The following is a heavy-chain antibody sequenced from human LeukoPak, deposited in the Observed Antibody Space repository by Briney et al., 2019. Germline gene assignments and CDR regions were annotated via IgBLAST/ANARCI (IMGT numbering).Heavy chain of an antibody. CDR3: VKDPGYSGYDWIDY. J-gene: IGHJ4*02. D-gene: IGHD5-12*01. Sequence: PGGSLRLSCSATGFTFSSYAMHWVRQAPGKGLEYVSPISSNGGGTYYADSVKGRFTISRDNSKNTLYLQMSSLRAEDTAVYYCVKDPGYSGYDWIDYWGQGTLVTVSS. CDR1: GFTFSSYA. CDR2: ISSNGGGT. V-gene: IGHV3-64D*06.